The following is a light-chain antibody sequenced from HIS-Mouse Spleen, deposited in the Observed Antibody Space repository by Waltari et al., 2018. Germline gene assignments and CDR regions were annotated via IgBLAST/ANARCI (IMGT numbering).Light chain of an antibody. J-gene: IGLJ2*01. CDR1: ALPKQY. CDR2: QDS. V-gene: IGLV3-25*03. Sequence: SYELTQPPSVSVSPGQTARITCSGDALPKQYAYWYQQKPGHAPVLVISQDSERPSGIPERVSGSSSGTTVTLTISGVQAEDDADYYCQSADSSGTYVVFGGGTKLTVL. CDR3: QSADSSGTYVV.